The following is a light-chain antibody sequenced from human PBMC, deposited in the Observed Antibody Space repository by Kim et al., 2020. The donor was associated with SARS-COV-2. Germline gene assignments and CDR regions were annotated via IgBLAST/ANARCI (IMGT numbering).Light chain of an antibody. CDR1: QSISRL. V-gene: IGKV1-5*01. CDR3: QQYKTYSGT. Sequence: AFVGDRVIFACRASQSISRLLAWYQQKPGKGPNLLIYDASNLETGVPSRFSGSGSGTEFTLTISSLQPDDFATYFCQQYKTYSGTFGQGTKVDIK. J-gene: IGKJ1*01. CDR2: DAS.